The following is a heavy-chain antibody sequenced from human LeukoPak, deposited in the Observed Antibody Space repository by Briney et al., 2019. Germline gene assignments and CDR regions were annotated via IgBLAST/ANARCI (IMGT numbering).Heavy chain of an antibody. V-gene: IGHV3-23*01. D-gene: IGHD6-6*01. CDR3: ARDNIAARPYFDY. J-gene: IGHJ4*02. CDR2: ITDSGDGT. CDR1: GFTFRSSA. Sequence: GGSLRLSCAASGFTFRSSAMSWVRQAPGKGLEWVSSITDSGDGTYYADSVKGRFTISRDNAKNSLYLQMNSLRAEDTAVYYCARDNIAARPYFDYWGQGTLVTVSS.